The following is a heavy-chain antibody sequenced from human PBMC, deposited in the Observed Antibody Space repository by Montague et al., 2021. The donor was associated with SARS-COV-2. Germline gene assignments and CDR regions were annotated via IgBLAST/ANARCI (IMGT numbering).Heavy chain of an antibody. J-gene: IGHJ4*02. CDR3: ARHYGHSSSFDS. CDR2: VNYRGHT. V-gene: IGHV4-59*08. CDR1: GGSISSDY. Sequence: SETLSLTCTVSGGSISSDYWTWIRQPPGKGLEWIGVVNYRGHTXXXPSXMGRVTISVDTSSNHFSLTLSSVTAADTAIYYCARHYGHSSSFDSWGQGTLVTVSS. D-gene: IGHD3-10*01.